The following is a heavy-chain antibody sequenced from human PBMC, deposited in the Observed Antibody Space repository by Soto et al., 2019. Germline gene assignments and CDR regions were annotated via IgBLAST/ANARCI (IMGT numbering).Heavy chain of an antibody. CDR2: ISYDGSNK. D-gene: IGHD3-3*01. CDR1: GFTFSSYA. CDR3: ARDAYDFWSAQNSYYFDY. J-gene: IGHJ4*02. Sequence: ESGGGVVQPGRSLRLSCAASGFTFSSYAMHWVRQAPGKGLEWVAVISYDGSNKYYADSVKGRFTISRDNSKNTLYLQMNSLRAEDTAVYYCARDAYDFWSAQNSYYFDYWGQGTLVTVSS. V-gene: IGHV3-30-3*01.